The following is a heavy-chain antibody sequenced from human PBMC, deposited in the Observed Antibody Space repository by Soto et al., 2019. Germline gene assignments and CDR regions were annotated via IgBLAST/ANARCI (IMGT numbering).Heavy chain of an antibody. CDR3: ARVQWLASHI. V-gene: IGHV3-21*01. CDR1: GFTFSSYR. D-gene: IGHD6-19*01. CDR2: ITTSSTSI. J-gene: IGHJ3*02. Sequence: EVQLVESGGGLVKPGGSPRLSCAASGFTFSSYRMNWVRPAPGKGLEWVSTITTSSTSIYYADSVTGRFTISRDNAKNSRYLQMNSLRVEDTAVYYCARVQWLASHIWGQGTMVTVSS.